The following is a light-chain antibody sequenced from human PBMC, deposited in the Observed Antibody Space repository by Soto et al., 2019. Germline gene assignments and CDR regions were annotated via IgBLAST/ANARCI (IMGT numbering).Light chain of an antibody. CDR2: EVS. Sequence: QPVLTQPPSASGSPGQSVTISCTGTSSDVGGYNYVSWYQQHPGKAPKLMIYEVSKRPSGVPDRFSGSKSGNTASLTVSGLQSEDEADYYCAAWDDSLNGWVFGGGTKVTVL. CDR3: AAWDDSLNGWV. J-gene: IGLJ3*02. CDR1: SSDVGGYNY. V-gene: IGLV2-8*01.